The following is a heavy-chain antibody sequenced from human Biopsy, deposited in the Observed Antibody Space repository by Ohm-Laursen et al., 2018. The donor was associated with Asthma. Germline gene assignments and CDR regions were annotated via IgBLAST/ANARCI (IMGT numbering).Heavy chain of an antibody. Sequence: SLRLSCAASGFVFDDYALHWVRQTPGKGLEWVSSIIWNGARVDYGDAVKGRFTISRDNAKNSLYLQMNTLKTEDTAIYFCAKASSSGWSAPLDYWGQGMLVTVSS. CDR1: GFVFDDYA. D-gene: IGHD6-19*01. V-gene: IGHV3-9*01. CDR2: IIWNGARV. J-gene: IGHJ4*02. CDR3: AKASSSGWSAPLDY.